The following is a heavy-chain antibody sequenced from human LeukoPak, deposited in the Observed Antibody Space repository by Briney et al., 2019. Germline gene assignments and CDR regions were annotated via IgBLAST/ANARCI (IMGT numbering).Heavy chain of an antibody. CDR3: AKDLPAAYFDY. V-gene: IGHV3-30*02. Sequence: SGGSLRLSCAASGFTFSNYGMHWVRQAPGKGLEWVAFIRNDGSTKFYADSVKGRFTISRDNSENTLYLQMNSLRAEDTAVYYCAKDLPAAYFDYWGQGTLVTVSS. J-gene: IGHJ4*02. CDR2: IRNDGSTK. D-gene: IGHD2-2*01. CDR1: GFTFSNYG.